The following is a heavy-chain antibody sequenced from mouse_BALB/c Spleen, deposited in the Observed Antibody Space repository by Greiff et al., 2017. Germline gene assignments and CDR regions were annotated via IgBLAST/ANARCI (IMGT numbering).Heavy chain of an antibody. CDR1: GFNIKDYY. D-gene: IGHD1-1*01. J-gene: IGHJ2*01. Sequence: VQLQQSGAELVRSGASVKLSCTASGFNIKDYYMHWVKQRPEQGLEWIGWIDPENGDTEYAPKFQGKATMTADTSSNTAYLQLSSLTSEDTAVYFSNVYNYGISDSGGQGTTLTESS. CDR3: NVYNYGISDS. CDR2: IDPENGDT. V-gene: IGHV14-4*02.